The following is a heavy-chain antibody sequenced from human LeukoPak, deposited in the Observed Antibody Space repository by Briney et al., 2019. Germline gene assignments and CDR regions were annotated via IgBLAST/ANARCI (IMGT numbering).Heavy chain of an antibody. V-gene: IGHV4-39*02. J-gene: IGHJ4*02. D-gene: IGHD3-10*01. CDR1: GGSISSSSYY. CDR3: ARDGITMRILEY. Sequence: SETLSLTCTVSGGSISSSSYYWGWIRQPPGKGLEWIGSIYYSGSTYYNPSLKSRVTISVHTSKNQFSLKLSSVTAADTAVYYCARDGITMRILEYWGQGTLVTVSS. CDR2: IYYSGST.